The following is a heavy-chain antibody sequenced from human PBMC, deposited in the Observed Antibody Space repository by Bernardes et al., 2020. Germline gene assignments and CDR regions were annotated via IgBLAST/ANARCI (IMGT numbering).Heavy chain of an antibody. J-gene: IGHJ4*02. D-gene: IGHD3-10*01. Sequence: SETLSLTCTVSGGSISSSSYYWGWIRQPPGKGLEWIGSIYYSGSTYYNPSLKSRVTISVDTSKNQFSLKLSSVTAADTAVYYCAVWFGELLGAYWGQGTLVTVSS. CDR2: IYYSGST. V-gene: IGHV4-39*01. CDR1: GGSISSSSYY. CDR3: AVWFGELLGAY.